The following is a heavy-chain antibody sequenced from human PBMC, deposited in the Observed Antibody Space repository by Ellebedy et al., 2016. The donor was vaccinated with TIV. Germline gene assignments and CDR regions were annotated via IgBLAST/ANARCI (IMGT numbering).Heavy chain of an antibody. Sequence: MPSETLSLTCTVSGGSISSYYWSWIRQPPGKGLEWIGYIYYSGSTNYNPSLKSRVTISVDTSKNQFSLKLSSVTAADTSVYYCESGLRVVYNWGQGTLVTVSS. J-gene: IGHJ4*02. D-gene: IGHD3-10*01. CDR1: GGSISSYY. CDR2: IYYSGST. CDR3: ESGLRVVYN. V-gene: IGHV4-59*01.